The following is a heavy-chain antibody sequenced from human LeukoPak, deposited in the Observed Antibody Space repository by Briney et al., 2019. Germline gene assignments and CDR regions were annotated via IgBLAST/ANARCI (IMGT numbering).Heavy chain of an antibody. V-gene: IGHV4-59*01. Sequence: SETLSLTCTVSGGSISSYYWSWIRQPPGKGLEWIGYISYSGSTNYNPSLKGRATMSVDTSKNQLSLKLNSVTAADTAVYYCARVGGSGWTYDYRGQGTLVTVSS. CDR3: ARVGGSGWTYDY. CDR1: GGSISSYY. D-gene: IGHD6-19*01. CDR2: ISYSGST. J-gene: IGHJ4*02.